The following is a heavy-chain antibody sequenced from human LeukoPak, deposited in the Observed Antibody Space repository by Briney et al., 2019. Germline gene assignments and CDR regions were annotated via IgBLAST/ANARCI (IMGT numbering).Heavy chain of an antibody. V-gene: IGHV3-21*04. Sequence: GGSLRLSCAASGFTFSSYSMTWVRQAPGKGLEWVSSISSSSSYIYYADSVKGRFTISRDNAENSLYLQMNSLRAEDTAVYYCARSRSGYPYPWGQGTLVTVSS. J-gene: IGHJ5*02. CDR3: ARSRSGYPYP. CDR2: ISSSSSYI. CDR1: GFTFSSYS. D-gene: IGHD5-12*01.